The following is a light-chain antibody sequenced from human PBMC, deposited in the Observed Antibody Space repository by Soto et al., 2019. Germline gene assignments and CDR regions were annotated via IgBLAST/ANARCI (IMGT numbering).Light chain of an antibody. J-gene: IGLJ3*02. Sequence: QTVVTQEPSLTVSPGGTVTLTCASSTGAVTGGYYPNWFQQKPGQAPRALIYSTTNKYSWTPARFSGSLLGGKAALTLSGVQPEDEAEYYCLLYYGGAWVFGGGTKVTVL. CDR1: TGAVTGGYY. CDR2: STT. CDR3: LLYYGGAWV. V-gene: IGLV7-43*01.